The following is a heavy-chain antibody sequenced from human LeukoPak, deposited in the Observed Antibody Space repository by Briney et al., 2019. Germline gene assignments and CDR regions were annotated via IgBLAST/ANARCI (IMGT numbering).Heavy chain of an antibody. CDR2: INHRGST. Sequence: SETLSLTCAVYGGSFSGYYWSWIRQPPGKGLEWIGEINHRGSTNYNPSLKSRVTISVDTSKNQFSLKLSSVTAAGTAVYYCARVYGSGSYYYYYYGMDVWGKGTTVTVSS. V-gene: IGHV4-34*01. J-gene: IGHJ6*04. D-gene: IGHD3-10*01. CDR3: ARVYGSGSYYYYYYGMDV. CDR1: GGSFSGYY.